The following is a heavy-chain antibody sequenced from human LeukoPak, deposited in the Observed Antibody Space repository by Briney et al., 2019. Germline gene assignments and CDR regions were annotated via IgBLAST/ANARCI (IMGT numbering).Heavy chain of an antibody. V-gene: IGHV4-59*01. Sequence: SETLSLTCTVSGGSISSYYWSWLRQPPGKGLEWIGYIYYTGSTNYNPSLKSRVTISVEKSKNHFSLKLDYVTAGDAAVYYCGRGYSGQYYAFDIWGQGTMVTVFS. D-gene: IGHD1-26*01. CDR2: IYYTGST. CDR1: GGSISSYY. J-gene: IGHJ3*02. CDR3: GRGYSGQYYAFDI.